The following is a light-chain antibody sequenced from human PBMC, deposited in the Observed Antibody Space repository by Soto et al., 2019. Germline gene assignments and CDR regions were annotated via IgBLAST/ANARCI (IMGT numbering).Light chain of an antibody. CDR3: QQYGSSPPT. Sequence: EIGLTPSPGTLSVSPVERATLSCRASQSVSSSYLAWYQQKPGQAPRLLIYGASSRATGIPDRFSGSGSGTDFTLTISRLEPEDFAVYYCQQYGSSPPTFGQGTKVDIK. V-gene: IGKV3-20*01. J-gene: IGKJ1*01. CDR2: GAS. CDR1: QSVSSSY.